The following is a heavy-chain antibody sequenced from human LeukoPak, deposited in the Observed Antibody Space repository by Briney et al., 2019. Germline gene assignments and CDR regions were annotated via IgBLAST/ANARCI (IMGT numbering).Heavy chain of an antibody. D-gene: IGHD3-10*01. V-gene: IGHV4-4*02. J-gene: IGHJ6*02. CDR2: ICHSGST. CDR3: ARGEVVRGEVGEPSMDV. CDR1: GDSISSSNC. Sequence: PSETLSLTCSVSGDSISSSNCWSWVRQSPGKGLDWIGEICHSGSTNYNPSLKTRVAISMDKSKNQFSLQLTSVTAADTAVYYCARGEVVRGEVGEPSMDVWGQGTTVTVSS.